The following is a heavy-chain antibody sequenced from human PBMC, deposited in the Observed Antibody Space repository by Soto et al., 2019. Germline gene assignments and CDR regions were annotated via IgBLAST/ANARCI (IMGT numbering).Heavy chain of an antibody. CDR1: GGSISSYY. V-gene: IGHV4-59*01. CDR2: IYYSGST. CDR3: ARESQLYYFDY. Sequence: SETLSLTCTVSGGSISSYYLSWIRQPPGKGLEWIGYIYYSGSTNYNPSLKSRVTISVDTSKNQFSLKLSSVTAADTAVYYCARESQLYYFDYWGQGTLVTVSS. J-gene: IGHJ4*02. D-gene: IGHD1-1*01.